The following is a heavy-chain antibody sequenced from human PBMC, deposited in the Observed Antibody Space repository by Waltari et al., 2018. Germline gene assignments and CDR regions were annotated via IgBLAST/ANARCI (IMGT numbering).Heavy chain of an antibody. Sequence: QVQLQQWGAGLLKPSETLSLTCAVYGGSFSGYYWSWIRQPPGKGLEWIGEINHSGSTNYNPSLKSRVTISVDTSKNQFSRKLSSVTAADTAVYYCARGGIAAAADYWGQGTLVTVSS. V-gene: IGHV4-34*01. CDR1: GGSFSGYY. D-gene: IGHD6-13*01. CDR3: ARGGIAAAADY. CDR2: INHSGST. J-gene: IGHJ4*02.